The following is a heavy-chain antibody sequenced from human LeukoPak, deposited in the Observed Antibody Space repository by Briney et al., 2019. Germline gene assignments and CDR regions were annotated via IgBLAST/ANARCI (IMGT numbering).Heavy chain of an antibody. CDR1: GFTFSSYG. D-gene: IGHD1-1*01. Sequence: GRSLRLSCAASGFTFSSYGMHWVRQAPGKGLEWVAVISYDGSNKYYADSVKGRFTISRDNSKNTLYLQMNSLRAEDTAVYYCAKDAHDDYYYYYGMDVWGQGTTVTVSS. CDR3: AKDAHDDYYYYYGMDV. J-gene: IGHJ6*02. V-gene: IGHV3-30*18. CDR2: ISYDGSNK.